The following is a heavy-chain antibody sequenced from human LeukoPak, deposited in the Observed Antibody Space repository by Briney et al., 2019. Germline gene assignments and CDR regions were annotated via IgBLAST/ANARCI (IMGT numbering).Heavy chain of an antibody. V-gene: IGHV4-34*01. CDR1: GGSFSGDY. Sequence: SDTLSLTCAVYGGSFSGDYWSWIRQPPGKGLEWIGEINHSGSTNYHPSLKSRVPISVDTSKNQFSLRLSSVPAADTAVYYCARVLEGSSGQHWYFDLWGRGTLVTVS. J-gene: IGHJ2*01. CDR2: INHSGST. D-gene: IGHD6-19*01. CDR3: ARVLEGSSGQHWYFDL.